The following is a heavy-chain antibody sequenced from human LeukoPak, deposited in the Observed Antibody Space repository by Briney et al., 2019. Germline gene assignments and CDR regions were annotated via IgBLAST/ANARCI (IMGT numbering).Heavy chain of an antibody. CDR2: IYTSGST. D-gene: IGHD3-10*01. Sequence: PSETLSLTCTVSGGSISSGSYYWSWIRQPAGKGLEWIGRIYTSGSTNYNPSLKSRVTISVDTSKNQFSLKLSSVTAADTAVYYCARSGRDGVWFGESNIWGQGTMVTVSS. J-gene: IGHJ3*02. CDR3: ARSGRDGVWFGESNI. CDR1: GGSISSGSYY. V-gene: IGHV4-61*02.